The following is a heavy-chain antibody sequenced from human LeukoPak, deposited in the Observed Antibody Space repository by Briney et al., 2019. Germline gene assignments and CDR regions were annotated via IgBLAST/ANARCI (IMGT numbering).Heavy chain of an antibody. CDR2: MNPNSGNT. D-gene: IGHD6-13*01. V-gene: IGHV1-8*01. CDR3: ARGEHGTTWYVDY. Sequence: ASVQVSCQASGYTFTSYDINWVRPATGQGLEWMGWMNPNSGNTGYPQKLQGRVTMTTDTSTNTVYMELRSLRSDDTAVYYCARGEHGTTWYVDYWGQGTQVTVSS. J-gene: IGHJ4*02. CDR1: GYTFTSYD.